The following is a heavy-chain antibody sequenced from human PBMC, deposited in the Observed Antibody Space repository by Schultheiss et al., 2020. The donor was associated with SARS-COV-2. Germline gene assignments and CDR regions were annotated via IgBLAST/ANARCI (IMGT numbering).Heavy chain of an antibody. D-gene: IGHD6-19*01. CDR3: ARDQNSGWLNWFDP. CDR2: IKQDGSEK. V-gene: IGHV3-7*01. CDR1: GFTFRNYW. J-gene: IGHJ5*02. Sequence: GGSLRLSCAASGFTFRNYWMSWVRQAPGKGLEWVANIKQDGSEKYYVDSVRGRFIISRDNAKNSLYLQMNSLRAEDTAVYYCARDQNSGWLNWFDPWGQGTLVTVSS.